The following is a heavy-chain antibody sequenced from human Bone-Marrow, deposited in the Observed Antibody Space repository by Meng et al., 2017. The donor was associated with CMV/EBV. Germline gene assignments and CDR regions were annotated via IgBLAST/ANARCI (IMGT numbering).Heavy chain of an antibody. CDR3: ARQRSGYCSGTSCYDPYYFVF. CDR1: GGSINSYY. V-gene: IGHV4-59*01. D-gene: IGHD2-2*03. Sequence: SETLSLTCTVSGGSINSYYWSWIRQPPGKALEWIGYIYYIGSTSYNPSLKSRVTISIDTSKNQFSLRLSSATAADTAVYFCARQRSGYCSGTSCYDPYYFVFWGPGALVNVSS. CDR2: IYYIGST. J-gene: IGHJ4*02.